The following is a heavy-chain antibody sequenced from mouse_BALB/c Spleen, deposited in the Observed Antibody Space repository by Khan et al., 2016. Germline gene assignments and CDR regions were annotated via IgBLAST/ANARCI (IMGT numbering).Heavy chain of an antibody. CDR1: GYSITSDYA. CDR3: ARWLDAMDY. V-gene: IGHV3-2*02. CDR2: ISYSGTT. D-gene: IGHD2-2*01. J-gene: IGHJ4*01. Sequence: EVQLQESGPGLVKPSQSLSLTCTVTGYSITSDYAWNWIRQFPGNKLEWMGYISYSGTTTSNPSLKSRISITRDTSKNQFFLQLNSVTTEATATYYCARWLDAMDYWGQGTSVTVSS.